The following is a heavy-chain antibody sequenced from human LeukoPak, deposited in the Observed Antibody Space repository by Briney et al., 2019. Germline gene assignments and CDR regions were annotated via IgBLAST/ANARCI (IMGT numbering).Heavy chain of an antibody. Sequence: ASVKVSCKVSGYTLTELSMHWVRQAPGKGPEWMGGFDPEDGETIYAQKFQGRVTMTEDTSTDTAYMELSSLRSEDTAVYYCATNLIPMTTVTSESDYWGQGTLVTVSS. CDR3: ATNLIPMTTVTSESDY. CDR2: FDPEDGET. J-gene: IGHJ4*02. V-gene: IGHV1-24*01. D-gene: IGHD4-11*01. CDR1: GYTLTELS.